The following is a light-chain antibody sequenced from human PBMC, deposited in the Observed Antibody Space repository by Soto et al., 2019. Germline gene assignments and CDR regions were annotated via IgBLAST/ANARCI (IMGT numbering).Light chain of an antibody. CDR3: HQYNTSPDT. CDR1: QSVSSAY. CDR2: GIS. Sequence: EIVLTQSPGTLSLSPGETATLSCRASQSVSSAYLAWYQQKPGQAPRLLIYGISSRATGIPDRFRGRRSGTDFTLTISRLEPEDFAVYYCHQYNTSPDTFGQGTNLEI. V-gene: IGKV3-20*01. J-gene: IGKJ2*01.